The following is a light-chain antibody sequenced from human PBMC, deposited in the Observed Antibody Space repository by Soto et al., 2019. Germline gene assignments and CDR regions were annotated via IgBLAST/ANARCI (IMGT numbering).Light chain of an antibody. CDR2: DAS. CDR3: QQRSNWLT. J-gene: IGKJ4*01. Sequence: EIVLTQSPATLSSFPGDRVTLSCRASQYINTRLAWYQHRPGQAPRLLIYDASNRATGIPARFSGSGSGTDFTLTISSLEPEDFAVYYCQQRSNWLTFGGGTKVDIK. V-gene: IGKV3-11*01. CDR1: QYINTR.